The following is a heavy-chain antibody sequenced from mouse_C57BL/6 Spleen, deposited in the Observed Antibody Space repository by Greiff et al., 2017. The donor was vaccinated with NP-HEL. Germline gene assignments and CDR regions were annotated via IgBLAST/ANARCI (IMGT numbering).Heavy chain of an antibody. CDR2: IYPSDSET. Sequence: QVQLQQSGAELVRPGSSVKLSCKASGYTFTSYWMDWVKQRPGQGLEWIGNIYPSDSETHYNQKFKDKATLTVDKSSSTAYMQLSSLTSEDSAVYYCARGEDSSGYEEDYAMDYWGQGTSVTVSS. CDR1: GYTFTSYW. CDR3: ARGEDSSGYEEDYAMDY. J-gene: IGHJ4*01. D-gene: IGHD3-2*02. V-gene: IGHV1-61*01.